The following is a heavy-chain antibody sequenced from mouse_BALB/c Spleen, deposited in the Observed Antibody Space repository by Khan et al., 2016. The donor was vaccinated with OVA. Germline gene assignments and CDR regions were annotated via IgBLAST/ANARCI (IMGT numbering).Heavy chain of an antibody. V-gene: IGHV3-2*02. J-gene: IGHJ4*01. CDR3: ARGNYYGYAIDY. Sequence: VQLKQSGPGLVKPSQSLSLTCTVTGYSITSNYAWNWIRQFPGNKLEWMGYISYSGSTNYNPSLKSRISITRDTSKNQFFLQLNSVTTEDTARYYCARGNYYGYAIDYWGQGTSITVSS. D-gene: IGHD1-1*01. CDR1: GYSITSNYA. CDR2: ISYSGST.